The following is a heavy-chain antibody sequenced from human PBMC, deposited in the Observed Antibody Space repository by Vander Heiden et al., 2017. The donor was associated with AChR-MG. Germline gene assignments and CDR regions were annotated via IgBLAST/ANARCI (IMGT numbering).Heavy chain of an antibody. CDR2: IIPIFGTA. J-gene: IGHJ6*03. CDR3: ARVNVGVVINYYYYYYMDV. D-gene: IGHD3-22*01. V-gene: IGHV1-69*01. Sequence: QAQLVQSGAEGKKPGSSVKVSCKGSGGPFSSYATGWVRQSPGQGLEWMGGIIPIFGTANDAQKLQGRVTITADESTSTAYMELSSLRSEDTAVYYCARVNVGVVINYYYYYYMDVWGKGTTVTVSS. CDR1: GGPFSSYA.